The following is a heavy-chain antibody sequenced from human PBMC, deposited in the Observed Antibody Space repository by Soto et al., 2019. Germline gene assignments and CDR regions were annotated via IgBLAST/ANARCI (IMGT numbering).Heavy chain of an antibody. CDR3: ARGSGDYPPDY. D-gene: IGHD4-17*01. J-gene: IGHJ4*02. V-gene: IGHV4-59*01. CDR1: GGSISSYY. Sequence: QVQLQESGPGLVKPSETLSLTCTVSGGSISSYYWSWIRQPPGKGLEWIGYIYYSGSTNYNPSLSGRVTTAVDTAKNQCSLKLSSVTAADTAVYYCARGSGDYPPDYWGQGTLVTVSS. CDR2: IYYSGST.